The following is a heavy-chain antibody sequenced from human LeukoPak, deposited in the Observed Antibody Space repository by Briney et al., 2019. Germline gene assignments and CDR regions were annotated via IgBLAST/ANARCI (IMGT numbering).Heavy chain of an antibody. V-gene: IGHV3-20*04. Sequence: GGSLRLSCAASGFTFSRYWMSWVRQAPGKGLEWVSNINWHGGSTNYADSVKGRFTISRDNAKNSLYLHMNSLRAEDTAFYYCARGLMGGYPRFDYWGQGALVIVSS. CDR1: GFTFSRYW. CDR2: INWHGGST. D-gene: IGHD3-22*01. J-gene: IGHJ4*02. CDR3: ARGLMGGYPRFDY.